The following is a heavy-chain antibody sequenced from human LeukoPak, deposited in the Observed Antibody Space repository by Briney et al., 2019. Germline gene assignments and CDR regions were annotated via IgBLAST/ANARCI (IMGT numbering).Heavy chain of an antibody. CDR3: ARGHPGPTYNYDRSGYAFDY. CDR1: GYTFTNYD. J-gene: IGHJ4*02. D-gene: IGHD3-22*01. CDR2: MNPYSGNT. V-gene: IGHV1-8*01. Sequence: DSVNVSCKASGYTFTNYDIFWLRQAAGQGREWMGWMNPYSGNTGYAQKFQSRVTMTRNTSISTAYLKLSSLRSEDTAVYYSARGHPGPTYNYDRSGYAFDYWGQGTLVTVSS.